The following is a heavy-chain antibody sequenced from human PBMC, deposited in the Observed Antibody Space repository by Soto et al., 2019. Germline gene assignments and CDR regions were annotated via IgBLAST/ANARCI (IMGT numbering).Heavy chain of an antibody. J-gene: IGHJ5*02. CDR3: ARDQRPATAGDWFDP. D-gene: IGHD2-2*01. CDR2: INPNSGGT. Sequence: PSVKVSCKASGYTFTGYYMHWVRQAPGQGLEWMGWINPNSGGTNYAQKFQGRVTMTRDTSISTAYMELSRLRSDDTAVYYCARDQRPATAGDWFDPWGQGTLVTVSS. CDR1: GYTFTGYY. V-gene: IGHV1-2*02.